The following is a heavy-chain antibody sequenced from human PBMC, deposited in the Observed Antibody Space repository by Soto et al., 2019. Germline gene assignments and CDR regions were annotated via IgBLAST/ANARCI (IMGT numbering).Heavy chain of an antibody. J-gene: IGHJ3*01. V-gene: IGHV1-69*06. CDR1: GGTFSSYA. CDR3: ASRVTMIVVVSDAFDL. Sequence: GASVKVSCKASGGTFSSYAISWVRQAPGQGLEWMGGIIPIFGTANYAQKFQGRVTITADKSTRTAYMELSSLRSEDTVVYYCASRVTMIVVVSDAFDLWGQGTMVTVSS. CDR2: IIPIFGTA. D-gene: IGHD3-22*01.